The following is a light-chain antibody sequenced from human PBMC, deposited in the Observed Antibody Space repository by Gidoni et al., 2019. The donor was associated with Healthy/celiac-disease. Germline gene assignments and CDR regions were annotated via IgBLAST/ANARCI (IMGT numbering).Light chain of an antibody. V-gene: IGKV4-1*01. CDR1: QSVLYSSNNKNY. CDR2: WAS. CDR3: QPYYSTPLT. J-gene: IGKJ3*01. Sequence: DIVMTQSPDSLAVSLGERATINCKSSQSVLYSSNNKNYLAWYQQKPGQPPKLLIYWASTRESGVPARFSGSGSGPDFTLTISSLQAEDVAVYYCQPYYSTPLTFGPGPKVDI.